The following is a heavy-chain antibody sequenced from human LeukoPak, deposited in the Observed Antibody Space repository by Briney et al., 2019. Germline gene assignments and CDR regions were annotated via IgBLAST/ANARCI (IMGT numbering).Heavy chain of an antibody. CDR1: GFTFSNAW. J-gene: IGHJ4*02. V-gene: IGHV3-15*01. D-gene: IGHD3-16*02. CDR3: TTLTFGGVIVIDY. CDR2: IKSKPDGGTT. Sequence: GGSLRLSCAASGFTFSNAWMSWVRQAPGKGLEWVGRIKSKPDGGTTDYAAPVKGRFTISRDDSKNTLYLQMNSLKTEDTAVYYCTTLTFGGVIVIDYWGQGTLATVSS.